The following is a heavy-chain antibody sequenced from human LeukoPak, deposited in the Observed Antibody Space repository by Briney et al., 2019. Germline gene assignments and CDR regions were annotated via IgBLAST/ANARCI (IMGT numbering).Heavy chain of an antibody. CDR3: ARGLTPGSGSYYKALNWFDP. CDR2: INHSGST. D-gene: IGHD3-10*01. Sequence: PSETLSLTCAVYGGLFSGYYWSWIRQRPGKGLEWIGEINHSGSTNYNPSLKSRVTISVDTSKNQFSLKLSSVTAADTAVYYCARGLTPGSGSYYKALNWFDPWGQGTLVTVSS. V-gene: IGHV4-34*01. J-gene: IGHJ5*02. CDR1: GGLFSGYY.